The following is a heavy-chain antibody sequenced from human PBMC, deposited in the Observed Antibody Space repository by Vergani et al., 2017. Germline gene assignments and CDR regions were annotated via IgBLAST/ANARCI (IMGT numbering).Heavy chain of an antibody. V-gene: IGHV4-31*03. D-gene: IGHD6-19*01. CDR1: GGSISSGGYY. J-gene: IGHJ4*02. Sequence: QLQLQESGPGLVKPSETLSLTCTVSGGSISSGGYYWSWIRQHPGKGLEWIGYIYYSGSTYYNPSLKSRVTISVDTSKNQFSLKLSSVTAADTAVYYCAREVAVAGLDYWGQGTLVTVSS. CDR3: AREVAVAGLDY. CDR2: IYYSGST.